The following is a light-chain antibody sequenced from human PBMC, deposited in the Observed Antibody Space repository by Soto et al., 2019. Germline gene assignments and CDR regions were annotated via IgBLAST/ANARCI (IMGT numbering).Light chain of an antibody. Sequence: EIVLTQSPGTLSLSPGERATLSCRASQSVSSSSYLAWYQQKPGQAPRLLIYGASSRDTGIPDRFSGSGSATEFTITISRLEPEDFAVYYCRQYGSSPSYTFGQGTKLEIK. CDR1: QSVSSSSY. J-gene: IGKJ2*01. CDR2: GAS. V-gene: IGKV3-20*01. CDR3: RQYGSSPSYT.